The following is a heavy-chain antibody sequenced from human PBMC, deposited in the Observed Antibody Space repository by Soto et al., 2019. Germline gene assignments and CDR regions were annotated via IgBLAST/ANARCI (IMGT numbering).Heavy chain of an antibody. Sequence: EVQLVESGGDFVQPGGSLRLSCEASGFTFSAFWMHWVRHVPGEGLMWISRTNKDGASSEYADSVKGRFSVSRDNAKNTMFLHMTGLRAEDTAVYYCARDDLRRNEALDRWGQGTVVTVSS. CDR2: TNKDGASS. CDR1: GFTFSAFW. V-gene: IGHV3-74*01. D-gene: IGHD2-21*01. CDR3: ARDDLRRNEALDR. J-gene: IGHJ3*02.